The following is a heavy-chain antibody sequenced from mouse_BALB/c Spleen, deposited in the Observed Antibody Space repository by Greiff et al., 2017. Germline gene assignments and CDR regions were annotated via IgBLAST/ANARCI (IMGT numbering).Heavy chain of an antibody. V-gene: IGHV5-4*02. CDR3: ARDRTTMITSYWYFDV. Sequence: EVKLVESGGGLVKPGGSLKLSCAASGFTFSDYYMYWVRQTPEKRLEWVATISDGGSYTYYPDSVKGRFTISRDNAKNNLYLQMSSLKSEDTAMYYCARDRTTMITSYWYFDVWGAGTTVTVSS. CDR1: GFTFSDYY. J-gene: IGHJ1*01. D-gene: IGHD2-4*01. CDR2: ISDGGSYT.